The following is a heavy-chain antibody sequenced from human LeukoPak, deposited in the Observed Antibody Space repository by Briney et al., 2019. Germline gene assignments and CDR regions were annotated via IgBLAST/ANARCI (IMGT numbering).Heavy chain of an antibody. Sequence: PSETLSLTCTVSGGSISSHYWSWIRQPPGKGLEWIGDIYYSGSTNYNPSLKSRVTISVDTSKNQFSLKLGSVTAADTAVYYCARGLGIAAAGPLFAPWFGPWGQGTLVTVSS. CDR1: GGSISSHY. J-gene: IGHJ5*02. V-gene: IGHV4-59*11. CDR2: IYYSGST. D-gene: IGHD6-13*01. CDR3: ARGLGIAAAGPLFAPWFGP.